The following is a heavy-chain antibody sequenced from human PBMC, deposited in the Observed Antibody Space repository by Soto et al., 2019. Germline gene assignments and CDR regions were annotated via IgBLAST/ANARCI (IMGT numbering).Heavy chain of an antibody. J-gene: IGHJ5*02. Sequence: SLNVSRRPYVYSYIGYCVHWVLQDPGQGLDWMGWINPNSGGTNDAQKFQGRVTMTRDTSISTPYMELSRLSSEDTAVYYSARDLPSLTAVAGPWGQGTLGTGTS. CDR2: INPNSGGT. CDR1: VYSYIGYC. CDR3: ARDLPSLTAVAGP. V-gene: IGHV1-2*02. D-gene: IGHD6-19*01.